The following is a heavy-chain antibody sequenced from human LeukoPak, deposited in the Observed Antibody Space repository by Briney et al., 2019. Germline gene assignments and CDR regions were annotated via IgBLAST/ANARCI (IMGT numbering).Heavy chain of an antibody. J-gene: IGHJ4*02. CDR1: GLTFSSYW. D-gene: IGHD6-19*01. CDR3: AKSGSSGWYVNLLIDYFDY. Sequence: GGSLRLSCAASGLTFSSYWMSWVRQAPGKGLEWVANIKQDGSEKYYVDSVKGRFTISRDNAKNSLYLQMNSLRAEDTAVYYCAKSGSSGWYVNLLIDYFDYWGQGTLVTVSS. CDR2: IKQDGSEK. V-gene: IGHV3-7*03.